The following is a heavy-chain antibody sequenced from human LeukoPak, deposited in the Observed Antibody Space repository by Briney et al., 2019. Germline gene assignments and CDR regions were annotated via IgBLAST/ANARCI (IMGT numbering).Heavy chain of an antibody. CDR1: GFTVSSNY. V-gene: IGHV3-53*01. J-gene: IGHJ4*02. CDR2: IYSGGST. Sequence: PGGSLRLSCAASGFTVSSNYMSWVRQAPGKGLEWVSVIYSGGSTYYADSVKGRFTISRDNSKNTLYLQMNSLRAEDTAVYYCARGRGSSWYYFDSWGQGTLVTVSS. D-gene: IGHD6-13*01. CDR3: ARGRGSSWYYFDS.